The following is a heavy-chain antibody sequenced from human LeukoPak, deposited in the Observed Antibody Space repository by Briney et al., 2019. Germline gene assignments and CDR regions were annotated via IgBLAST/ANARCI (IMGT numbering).Heavy chain of an antibody. D-gene: IGHD1-26*01. J-gene: IGHJ5*02. Sequence: PSETLSLTCAVYGGSFSGYYWSWIRQPPGKGLEWIGEIYHSGSTNYNPSLRSRVTLSVDKSKNQFSLKLSSVTAADTAIYYCARALSGNYGVDPWGQGTLVTVSS. CDR2: IYHSGST. V-gene: IGHV4-34*01. CDR1: GGSFSGYY. CDR3: ARALSGNYGVDP.